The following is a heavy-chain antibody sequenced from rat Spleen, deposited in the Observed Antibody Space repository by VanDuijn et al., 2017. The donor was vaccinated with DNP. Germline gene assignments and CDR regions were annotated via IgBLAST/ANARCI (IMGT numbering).Heavy chain of an antibody. V-gene: IGHV5-22*01. CDR1: GFTFSDYY. Sequence: EVQLVASGGGIVQPGRSLNLSCAASGFTFSDYYMAWVRQAPTKGLEWVAYTNYAGGSTYNGDSVKGRFTISRDNAKSTLYLQINSLRSEDMATYYCARHVLPLRVWDYWGQGVMVTVSS. J-gene: IGHJ2*01. CDR2: TNYAGGST. D-gene: IGHD1-4*01. CDR3: ARHVLPLRVWDY.